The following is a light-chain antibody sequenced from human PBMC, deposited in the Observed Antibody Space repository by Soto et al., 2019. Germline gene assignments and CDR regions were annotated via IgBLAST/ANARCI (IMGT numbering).Light chain of an antibody. Sequence: EIEMTQSPATLSVSPGERATLSCRASQSVSSNLAWYQQKPGQAPRLLIYGASTRATGIPARFSGSGSGTEFTLIISSLRSEDFAVYYCQQYHNWPPVTFGQGTKVDIK. CDR1: QSVSSN. V-gene: IGKV3-15*01. CDR3: QQYHNWPPVT. CDR2: GAS. J-gene: IGKJ1*01.